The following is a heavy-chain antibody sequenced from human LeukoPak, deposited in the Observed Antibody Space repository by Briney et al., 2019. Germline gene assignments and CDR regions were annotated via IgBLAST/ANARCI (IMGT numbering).Heavy chain of an antibody. CDR2: IYSGGST. V-gene: IGHV3-66*02. Sequence: GGSLRLSCAASGFPVSSNYMSWVRQAPGKGLEWVSVIYSGGSTDYADSVKGRFTISRDNSKNTVYLQMNSLRAEDTAVYFSARGGYSYGLTFDFWGQGTLVTVSS. J-gene: IGHJ4*01. CDR3: ARGGYSYGLTFDF. D-gene: IGHD5-18*01. CDR1: GFPVSSNY.